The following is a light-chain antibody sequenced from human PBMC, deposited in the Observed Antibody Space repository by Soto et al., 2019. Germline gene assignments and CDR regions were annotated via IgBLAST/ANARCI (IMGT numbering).Light chain of an antibody. V-gene: IGLV2-14*01. CDR1: SSDVGTYNY. Sequence: QSVLTQPASVSGSPGQSITISCAGTSSDVGTYNYVSWYQQHPGSTPKIIIYEVSNRPSGVSDRFSGSKSGNTASLTISGLQAGDEADYYCSSFTTSSTRIFGGGTQLT. CDR3: SSFTTSSTRI. CDR2: EVS. J-gene: IGLJ2*01.